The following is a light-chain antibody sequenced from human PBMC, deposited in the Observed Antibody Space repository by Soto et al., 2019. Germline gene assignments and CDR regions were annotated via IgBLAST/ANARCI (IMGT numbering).Light chain of an antibody. Sequence: EIVLTQSPGTLSLFPGERATLSCRASQSVGSFLAWYQQKSGQTPRLLIYDASNRAPGIPARFSGSGSGTDVTLPISSLEPEDFAVYYCQHRRNWLGTFGPGTKVDLK. J-gene: IGKJ3*01. CDR2: DAS. CDR3: QHRRNWLGT. V-gene: IGKV3-11*01. CDR1: QSVGSF.